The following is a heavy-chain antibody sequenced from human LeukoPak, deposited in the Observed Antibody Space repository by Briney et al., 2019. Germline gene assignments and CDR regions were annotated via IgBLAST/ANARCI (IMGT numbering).Heavy chain of an antibody. CDR3: ARFSNSNYAPYYYYGMDV. CDR2: INPNSSGT. V-gene: IGHV1-2*06. CDR1: GYTFTDFY. Sequence: ASVKVSCKASGYTFTDFYMHWVRQAPGQGLEWMGRINPNSSGTDYAQKFQGRVTVTTDTSTSTAYMELRSLRSDDTAVYYCARFSNSNYAPYYYYGMDVWGQGTTVTVSS. J-gene: IGHJ6*02. D-gene: IGHD4-11*01.